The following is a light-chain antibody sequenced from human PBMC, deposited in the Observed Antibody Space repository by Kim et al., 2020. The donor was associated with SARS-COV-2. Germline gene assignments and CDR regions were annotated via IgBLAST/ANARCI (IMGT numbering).Light chain of an antibody. CDR2: GAS. Sequence: ETVLTQSPGTLSLSPGERATLSCRASQSVSSSYLAWYQQKPGQAPRLLIYGASSRATGIPDRFSGSGSGTDFTLTISRLEPEEYAVYYCQKYGSTPIFTFGQGTKLEIK. J-gene: IGKJ2*01. CDR1: QSVSSSY. CDR3: QKYGSTPIFT. V-gene: IGKV3-20*01.